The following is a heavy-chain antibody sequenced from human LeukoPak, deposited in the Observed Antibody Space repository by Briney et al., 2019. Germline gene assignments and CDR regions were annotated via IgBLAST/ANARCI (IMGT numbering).Heavy chain of an antibody. J-gene: IGHJ5*02. Sequence: GGSLRLSCAASGFTFSSYSMNWVRQAPGKGLEWVSYISSSSTIYYADSVKGRFTISRDNAKNSLHLQMNSLRAEDTAVYYCARDGLRFLEGKWSDPWGQGTLVTVSS. V-gene: IGHV3-48*01. D-gene: IGHD3-3*01. CDR2: ISSSSTI. CDR3: ARDGLRFLEGKWSDP. CDR1: GFTFSSYS.